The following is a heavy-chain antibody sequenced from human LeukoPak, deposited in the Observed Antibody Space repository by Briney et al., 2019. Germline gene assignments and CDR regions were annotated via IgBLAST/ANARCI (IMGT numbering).Heavy chain of an antibody. CDR2: IKQDGSEK. J-gene: IGHJ6*02. CDR3: ARGLYGDLAYGMDV. Sequence: PGGSLRLSCAAPGFTFSSYWMSWVRQAPGKGLEWVANIKQDGSEKYYVDSVKGRFTISRDNAKNSLYLQMNSLRAEDTAVYYCARGLYGDLAYGMDVWGQGTTVTVSS. D-gene: IGHD4-17*01. V-gene: IGHV3-7*01. CDR1: GFTFSSYW.